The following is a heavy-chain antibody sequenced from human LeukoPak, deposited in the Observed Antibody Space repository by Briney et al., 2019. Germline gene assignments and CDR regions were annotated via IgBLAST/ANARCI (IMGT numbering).Heavy chain of an antibody. D-gene: IGHD3-10*01. CDR1: GFTFSTYS. Sequence: GGSLRLSCAASGFTFSTYSMKWVRQAPGKGLEWVSYISDSGAMYYADSVRGRFTISRDNAKNTLYLQMNSLRAEDTAMYYCARDYGRSRDYGMDVWGQGTTVTVSS. CDR3: ARDYGRSRDYGMDV. CDR2: ISDSGAM. J-gene: IGHJ6*02. V-gene: IGHV3-48*04.